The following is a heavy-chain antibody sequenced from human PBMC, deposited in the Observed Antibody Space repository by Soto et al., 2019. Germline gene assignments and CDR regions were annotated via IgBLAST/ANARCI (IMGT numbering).Heavy chain of an antibody. CDR1: GGTFSSYT. J-gene: IGHJ4*02. CDR2: IIPILDIT. CDR3: AKAVRLCTAYSCYTTEAGVDY. Sequence: SVKVSCKASGGTFSSYTISWVRQAPGHGLEWMGSIIPILDITNYAQKFQGRVTITADKSTSTVYMGLSSLRSEDTAVYYCAKAVRLCTAYSCYTTEAGVDYWGLGTLVTVSS. V-gene: IGHV1-69*02. D-gene: IGHD5-12*01.